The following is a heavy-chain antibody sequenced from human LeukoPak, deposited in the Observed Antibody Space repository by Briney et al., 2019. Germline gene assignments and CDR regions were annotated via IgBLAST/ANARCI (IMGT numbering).Heavy chain of an antibody. CDR2: IIPIFGTA. CDR3: ASPYCSSTSCSYYYYYGMDV. V-gene: IGHV1-69*13. J-gene: IGHJ6*02. Sequence: SVKVSCKASGGTFSSYAISWVRQAPGQGLEWMGGIIPIFGTANYAQKFQGRVTITADESTSTAYMELGSLRSEDTAVYYCASPYCSSTSCSYYYYYGMDVWGQGTTVTVSS. CDR1: GGTFSSYA. D-gene: IGHD2-2*01.